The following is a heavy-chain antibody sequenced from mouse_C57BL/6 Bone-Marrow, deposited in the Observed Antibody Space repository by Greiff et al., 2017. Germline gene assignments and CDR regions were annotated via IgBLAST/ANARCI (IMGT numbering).Heavy chain of an antibody. J-gene: IGHJ1*03. CDR2: ISSGGDYI. CDR1: GFTFSSYA. Sequence: EVQVVESGAGLVKPGGSLKLSCAASGFTFSSYAMSWVRQTPEKRLEWVAYISSGGDYIYSADTVKGRFTISRDNARNTLYLQMSSLKSEDTAMYYCTRDGDSGSSSHFDVWGTGTTVTVSS. D-gene: IGHD1-1*01. V-gene: IGHV5-9-1*02. CDR3: TRDGDSGSSSHFDV.